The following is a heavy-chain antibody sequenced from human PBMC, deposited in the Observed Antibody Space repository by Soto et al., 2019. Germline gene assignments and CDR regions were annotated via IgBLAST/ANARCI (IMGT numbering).Heavy chain of an antibody. D-gene: IGHD3-10*01. J-gene: IGHJ4*02. CDR2: ISGSGGVT. CDR3: AKNRQFRSYYESAGHYDN. CDR1: GFTFKNYD. V-gene: IGHV3-23*01. Sequence: EVELLESGGGLVQPGGSLRLSCVASGFTFKNYDMRWIRQAPGKGLEWVSGISGSGGVTYYADSVKGRFTISRDNSKNTLYRGMGLLRAEDTAIYYCAKNRQFRSYYESAGHYDNWGQGTLVTVSS.